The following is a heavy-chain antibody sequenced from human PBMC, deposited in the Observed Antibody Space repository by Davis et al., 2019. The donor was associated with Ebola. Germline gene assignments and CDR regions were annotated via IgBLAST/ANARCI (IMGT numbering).Heavy chain of an antibody. D-gene: IGHD3-9*01. CDR3: ARVWADWGMDV. V-gene: IGHV1-46*01. CDR2: INPSGGST. CDR1: GYTFTGYY. J-gene: IGHJ6*02. Sequence: ASVKVSCKASGYTFTGYYMHWVRQAPGQGLEWMGIINPSGGSTSYAQKFQGRVTMTRDTSTSTVYMELSSLRSEDTAVYYCARVWADWGMDVWGQGTTVTVSS.